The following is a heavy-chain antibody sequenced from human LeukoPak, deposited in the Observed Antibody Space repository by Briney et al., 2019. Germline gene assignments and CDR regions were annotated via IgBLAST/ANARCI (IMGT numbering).Heavy chain of an antibody. D-gene: IGHD6-13*01. CDR2: ISAYNGNT. CDR1: GYTFTSYG. V-gene: IGHV1-18*01. CDR3: ARPAGTGPHTTNFDY. J-gene: IGHJ4*02. Sequence: ASVKVSCKASGYTFTSYGISWVRQAPGQGLEWMGWISAYNGNTNYAQKLQGRVTMPTDTSTSTAYMELRSLRSDDTAVYYCARPAGTGPHTTNFDYGGQGTLVTVSS.